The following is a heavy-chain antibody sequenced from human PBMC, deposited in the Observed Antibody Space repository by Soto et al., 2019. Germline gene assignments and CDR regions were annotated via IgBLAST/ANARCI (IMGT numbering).Heavy chain of an antibody. CDR2: ISHSGST. CDR1: GGSISSGGYS. CDR3: ARWFDP. J-gene: IGHJ5*02. Sequence: QLQLQESGSGLVKPSQTLSLTCAVSGGSISSGGYSWSWIRQPPGKGLECIEYISHSGSTYHNPSLKSRVTISLDRSKRQFSLKMSSVTAADTAVYYCARWFDPWGQGTLVTVSS. V-gene: IGHV4-30-2*01.